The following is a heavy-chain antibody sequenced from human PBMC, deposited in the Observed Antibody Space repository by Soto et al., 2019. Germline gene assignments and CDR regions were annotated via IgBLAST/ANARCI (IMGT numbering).Heavy chain of an antibody. V-gene: IGHV4-61*01. CDR1: GGSVSSGSYY. CDR3: ASCRKYYYATE. CDR2: IYYSGST. D-gene: IGHD3-10*01. J-gene: IGHJ4*02. Sequence: SENLSLTCTVSGGSVSSGSYYWSWIRQPPGKGLEWIGYIYYSGSTNYNPSLKSRVTISVDTSKNQFSLKLSSVTAADTAVYYFASCRKYYYATEWGQATLVSVSS.